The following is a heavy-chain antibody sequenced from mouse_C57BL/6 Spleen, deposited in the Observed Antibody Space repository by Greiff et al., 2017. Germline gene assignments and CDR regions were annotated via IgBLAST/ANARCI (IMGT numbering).Heavy chain of an antibody. CDR1: GFTFSNYW. D-gene: IGHD2-4*01. CDR2: ISLNSVNYAT. V-gene: IGHV6-3*01. Sequence: DGKLVESGGGLVQPGGSMKLSCVASGFTFSNYWLNWVRQSPEKGLEWVAQISLNSVNYATHYAVSVQGRFTISRDDSKSSVYLQMNNLRAEDTGIYYCTYYDYDWFADWGQGTLVTVAA. J-gene: IGHJ3*01. CDR3: TYYDYDWFAD.